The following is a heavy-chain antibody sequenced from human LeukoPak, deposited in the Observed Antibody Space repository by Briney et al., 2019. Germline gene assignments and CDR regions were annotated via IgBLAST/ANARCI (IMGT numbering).Heavy chain of an antibody. Sequence: GGPLRLSCAVSGFTVSSNYMSWVRQAPGKGLEWVSVIYSGGSTYYADSVKGRFTISRDNSKNTLYLQMISLRAEDTAVYYCARVRSGYYPTFDSWGQGTLVTVSS. CDR1: GFTVSSNY. CDR2: IYSGGST. V-gene: IGHV3-53*01. CDR3: ARVRSGYYPTFDS. J-gene: IGHJ4*02. D-gene: IGHD3-22*01.